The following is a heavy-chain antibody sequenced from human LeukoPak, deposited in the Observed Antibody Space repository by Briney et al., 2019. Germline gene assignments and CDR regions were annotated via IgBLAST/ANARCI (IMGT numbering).Heavy chain of an antibody. D-gene: IGHD3-10*01. Sequence: PGGSLRLSCAASGFSFSDAWMSWVRQIPGKGLEWVGRIESKADGGTTDYAAPVKGRFTISRDDSTNTLYLQMNSLKSEDTAVYYCTTYGSGRKFDYWGQGILVTVSS. CDR2: IESKADGGTT. CDR3: TTYGSGRKFDY. J-gene: IGHJ4*02. V-gene: IGHV3-15*04. CDR1: GFSFSDAW.